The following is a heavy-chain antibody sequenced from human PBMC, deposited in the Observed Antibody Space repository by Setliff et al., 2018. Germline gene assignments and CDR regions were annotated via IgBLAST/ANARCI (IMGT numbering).Heavy chain of an antibody. CDR2: ININNFNT. CDR1: GYTFTNFG. V-gene: IGHV1-18*01. J-gene: IGHJ4*02. Sequence: ASVKVSCKASGYTFTNFGITWVRQAPGQGLEWMGWININNFNTKYAQKLQDRVTMTTDTSTNMAYMELRGLRSDDTAIYYCLRLVRYCTTIACHRTLGEEVWGQGTLVTVSS. CDR3: LRLVRYCTTIACHRTLGEEV. D-gene: IGHD2-8*01.